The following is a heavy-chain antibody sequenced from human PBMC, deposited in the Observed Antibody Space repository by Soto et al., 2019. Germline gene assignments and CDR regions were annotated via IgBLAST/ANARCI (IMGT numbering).Heavy chain of an antibody. CDR3: ARSIVVVTALDY. CDR2: INAGNGNT. J-gene: IGHJ4*02. V-gene: IGHV1-3*01. Sequence: GASVKVSCKASGYTFTSYDINWVRQATGQRLGWMGWINAGNGNTKYSQKFQGRVTITRDTSASTANMELSSLRSEDTAVYYCARSIVVVTALDYWGQGTLVTVSS. CDR1: GYTFTSYD. D-gene: IGHD2-21*02.